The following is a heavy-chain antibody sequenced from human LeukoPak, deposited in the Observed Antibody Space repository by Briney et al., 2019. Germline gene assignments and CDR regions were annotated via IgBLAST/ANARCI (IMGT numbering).Heavy chain of an antibody. CDR1: GYTFTSYD. CDR3: ARRMITFGGVIAN. Sequence: EASLKVSCKASGYTFTSYDINWVRQATGQGLEWMGWMNPNSGNTVYAQKFQGRVTMTRNTSISTAYMELSSLRSEDTAVYYCARRMITFGGVIANWGQGTLVTVSS. V-gene: IGHV1-8*01. CDR2: MNPNSGNT. D-gene: IGHD3-16*02. J-gene: IGHJ4*02.